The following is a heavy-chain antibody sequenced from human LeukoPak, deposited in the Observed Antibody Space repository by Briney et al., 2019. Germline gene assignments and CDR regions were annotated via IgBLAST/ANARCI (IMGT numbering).Heavy chain of an antibody. V-gene: IGHV1-69*01. CDR2: IIPIFGTA. CDR3: ARDRPQPSNIVVVPAALYYMDV. CDR1: GGTFSSYA. Sequence: GASVKGSCKASGGTFSSYAISWVRQAPGQGLEWMGGIIPIFGTANYAQKLQGRVTITADESTSTAYMELSSLRSEDTAVYWCARDRPQPSNIVVVPAALYYMDVWGKGTTVTVSS. D-gene: IGHD2-2*01. J-gene: IGHJ6*03.